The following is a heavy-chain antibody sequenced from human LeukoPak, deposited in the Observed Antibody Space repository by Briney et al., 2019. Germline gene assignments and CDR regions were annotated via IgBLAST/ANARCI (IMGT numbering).Heavy chain of an antibody. CDR3: ARDYPYYYGMDV. Sequence: ASVKVSCKASGYTFTGYYMHWVRQAPGQGLEWMGWINPNSGGTNYAQKFQGRVTMTRDTSISTAYMELSRLRSDDTAVYYCARDYPYYYGMDVWGQGTTVTVSS. V-gene: IGHV1-2*02. CDR2: INPNSGGT. CDR1: GYTFTGYY. J-gene: IGHJ6*02.